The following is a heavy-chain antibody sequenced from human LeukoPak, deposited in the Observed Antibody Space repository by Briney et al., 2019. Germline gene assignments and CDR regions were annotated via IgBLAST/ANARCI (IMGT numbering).Heavy chain of an antibody. V-gene: IGHV3-23*01. J-gene: IGHJ3*02. CDR2: FSGNGGST. CDR1: GFTFSTYA. D-gene: IGHD2-15*01. CDR3: ARDGDIVVVVATSDAFDI. Sequence: GGSLRLSCAASGFTFSTYAMSWVRQAPGKGLEWVSAFSGNGGSTYYADSVKGRFTISRDNSKNTLYLQMNSLRAEDTAVYYCARDGDIVVVVATSDAFDIWGQGTMVTVSS.